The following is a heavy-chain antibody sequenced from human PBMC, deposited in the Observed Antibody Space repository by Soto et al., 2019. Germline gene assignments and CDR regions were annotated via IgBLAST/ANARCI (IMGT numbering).Heavy chain of an antibody. CDR2: INHSGST. J-gene: IGHJ6*02. Sequence: QVQLQEWGAGLLKPSETLSLTCAVYGGSFSGYYWSWIRQPPGKGLEWIGEINHSGSTNYNPSLKSRVTISVDTSKNQFSLKLSSVTAADTAVYYCARGGYCSSTSCYLIYYYGMDVWGQGTTVTVSS. V-gene: IGHV4-34*01. D-gene: IGHD2-2*01. CDR1: GGSFSGYY. CDR3: ARGGYCSSTSCYLIYYYGMDV.